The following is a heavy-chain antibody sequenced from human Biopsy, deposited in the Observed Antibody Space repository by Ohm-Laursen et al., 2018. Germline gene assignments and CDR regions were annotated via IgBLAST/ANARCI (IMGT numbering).Heavy chain of an antibody. J-gene: IGHJ4*02. CDR1: GKAFSDYQ. CDR2: INQAGTT. Sequence: GTLSLTCAVFGKAFSDYQWSWIRQPPGKGPEWIGQINQAGTTNYNPSLKSRVSISADPSKYEFSLRLTSMTAADPGVFLCGNEVHGRDYWGLGAQVTVSS. V-gene: IGHV4-34*01. D-gene: IGHD2-15*01. CDR3: GNEVHGRDY.